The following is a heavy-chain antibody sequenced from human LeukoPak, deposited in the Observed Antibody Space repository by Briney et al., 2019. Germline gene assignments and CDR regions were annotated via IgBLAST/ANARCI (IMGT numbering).Heavy chain of an antibody. CDR3: ARGGRLWGSYRPNWYFDL. CDR1: GGSMSPYY. J-gene: IGHJ2*01. D-gene: IGHD3-16*02. Sequence: SETLSLNCTVSGGSMSPYYWSWIRQPPGKGLEWIAYIYFSGSTDYNPSLKSRVTISVDTSKFSLEMTSVTAADTAVYYCARGGRLWGSYRPNWYFDLWGRGTLVVVSS. V-gene: IGHV4-59*01. CDR2: IYFSGST.